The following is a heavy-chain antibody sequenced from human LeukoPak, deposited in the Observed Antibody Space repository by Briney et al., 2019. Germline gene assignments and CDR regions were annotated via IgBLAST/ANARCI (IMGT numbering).Heavy chain of an antibody. CDR2: IYYSGST. V-gene: IGHV4-59*01. CDR3: ARVVVDTAMVKGSRFYYYYMDV. J-gene: IGHJ6*03. D-gene: IGHD5-18*01. CDR1: GGSISSYY. Sequence: SSETLSLTCTVSGGSISSYYWSWIRQPPGKGLEWIGYIYYSGSTNYSPSLKSRVTISVDTSKNQFSLKLSSVTAADTAVYYCARVVVDTAMVKGSRFYYYYMDVWGKGTTVTVSS.